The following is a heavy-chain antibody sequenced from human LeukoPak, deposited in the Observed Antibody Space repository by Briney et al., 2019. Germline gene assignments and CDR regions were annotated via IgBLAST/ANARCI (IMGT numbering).Heavy chain of an antibody. V-gene: IGHV4-59*01. J-gene: IGHJ5*02. D-gene: IGHD1-14*01. CDR1: GVSISSYY. Sequence: SETLSLTCTVSGVSISSYYWSWIRQPPGKGLEWIGYIYYSGSTNYNPSLKSRVTISVDTSKNQFSLKLSSVTAADTAVYYCARDRKNRKGCWFDTWGQGTLVTVSS. CDR3: ARDRKNRKGCWFDT. CDR2: IYYSGST.